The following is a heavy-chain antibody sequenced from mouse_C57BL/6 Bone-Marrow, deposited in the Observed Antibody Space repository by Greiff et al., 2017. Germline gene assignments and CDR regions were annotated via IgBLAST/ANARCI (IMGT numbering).Heavy chain of an antibody. CDR3: ARDRGYYGSSWDFDY. D-gene: IGHD1-1*01. CDR1: GFTFSSYA. Sequence: EVKVEESGGGLVKPGGSLKLSCAASGFTFSSYAMSWVRQTPEKRLEWVATISDGGSYTYYPDNVKGRFTISRDNAKNNLYLQMSHLKSEDTAMYYCARDRGYYGSSWDFDYWGQGTTRTVSS. J-gene: IGHJ2*01. V-gene: IGHV5-4*01. CDR2: ISDGGSYT.